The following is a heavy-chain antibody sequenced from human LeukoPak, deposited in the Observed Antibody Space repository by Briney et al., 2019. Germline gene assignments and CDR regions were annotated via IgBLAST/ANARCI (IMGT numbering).Heavy chain of an antibody. CDR2: IYDSGTT. CDR3: AGRRSSGWYAY. V-gene: IGHV3-53*01. CDR1: GFMFSSNW. J-gene: IGHJ4*02. Sequence: PGGSLRLSCAASGFMFSSNWMSWVRLAPGKGLEWVSVIYDSGTTYYADSVKGRFLIFRDTSKNTVDLQMNSLRVEDTAVYYCAGRRSSGWYAYWGQGTLVTVSS. D-gene: IGHD6-19*01.